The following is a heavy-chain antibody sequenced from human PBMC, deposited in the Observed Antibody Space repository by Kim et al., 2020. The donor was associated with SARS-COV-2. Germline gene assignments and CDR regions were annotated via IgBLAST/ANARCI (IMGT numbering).Heavy chain of an antibody. CDR1: GYTFTSYA. D-gene: IGHD5-18*01. J-gene: IGHJ6*02. CDR3: ARDMAQWIQLWPKSYYYYGMDV. Sequence: ASVKVSCKASGYTFTSYAMHWVRQAPGQRLEWMGWINAGNGNTKYSQKFQGRVTITRDTSASTAYMELSSLRSEDTAVYYCARDMAQWIQLWPKSYYYYGMDVWGQGTTVTVSS. V-gene: IGHV1-3*01. CDR2: INAGNGNT.